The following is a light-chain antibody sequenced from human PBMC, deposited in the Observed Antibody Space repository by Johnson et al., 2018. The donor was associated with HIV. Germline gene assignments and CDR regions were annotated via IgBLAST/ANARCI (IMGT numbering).Light chain of an antibody. CDR1: SSNIGNNY. V-gene: IGLV1-51*01. J-gene: IGLJ1*01. CDR3: GTWDSSLSANV. CDR2: DNN. Sequence: QSVLTQPPSVSAAPGQKVTISCSGSSSNIGNNYVSWYQQLPGTAPKLLIYDNNKRPSGIPDRFSGSKSGTSATLGITGLQTGGEADYYCGTWDSSLSANVFGTGPKVTVL.